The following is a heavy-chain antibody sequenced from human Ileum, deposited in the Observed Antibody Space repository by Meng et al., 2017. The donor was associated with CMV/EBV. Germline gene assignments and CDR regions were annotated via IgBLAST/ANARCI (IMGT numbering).Heavy chain of an antibody. D-gene: IGHD3-16*01. CDR1: GFTLSTNY. CDR3: AKGWSGGVDYYFDY. V-gene: IGHV3-23*03. Sequence: GGSLRLSCEASGFTLSTNYMSWVRQAPGKGLEWVSVIYTANYGTRYADSVKGRFTISRDNSKNTLYLQMDSLRAEDTAIYYCAKGWSGGVDYYFDYWGQGTLVTVSS. CDR2: IYTANYGT. J-gene: IGHJ4*02.